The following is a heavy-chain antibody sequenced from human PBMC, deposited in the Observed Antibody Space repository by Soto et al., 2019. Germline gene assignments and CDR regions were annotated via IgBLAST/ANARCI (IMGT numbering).Heavy chain of an antibody. CDR1: GGSVSSGGYY. D-gene: IGHD1-1*01. J-gene: IGHJ4*02. CDR3: ARERTGDPTFFDF. V-gene: IGHV4-61*08. Sequence: QVQLQESGPGLVKPSETLSLTCAVSGGSVSSGGYYWSWIRQPPGKGLEWIGYIYHTGSATYNPSLKGRVTLSVDTSKNLMSLKVGSVTAADTAVYFCARERTGDPTFFDFWGQGTLVTVSS. CDR2: IYHTGSA.